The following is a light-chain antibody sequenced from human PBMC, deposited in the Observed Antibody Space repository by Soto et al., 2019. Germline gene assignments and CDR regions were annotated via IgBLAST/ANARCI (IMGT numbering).Light chain of an antibody. V-gene: IGLV2-23*03. CDR2: EGS. CDR3: CSYAGSSTFADVV. Sequence: QSALTQPASVSGSPGQSITISCTGTSSDVGSYNLVSWYQQHPGKAPKLMIYEGSKRPSGVSNRFSGSKSGNTASLTISGLQAEDEADYYCCSYAGSSTFADVVFGGVTKLTVL. J-gene: IGLJ2*01. CDR1: SSDVGSYNL.